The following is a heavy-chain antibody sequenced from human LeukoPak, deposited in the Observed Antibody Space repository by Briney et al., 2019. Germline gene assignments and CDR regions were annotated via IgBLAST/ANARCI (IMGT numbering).Heavy chain of an antibody. CDR3: ARVSNYYGSGSDY. CDR2: IYSGGST. D-gene: IGHD3-10*01. V-gene: IGHV3-66*01. CDR1: GFTVSSNY. Sequence: GGSLRLSCAASGFTVSSNYMSWVRQAPGKGLEWVSVIYSGGSTYYAGSVKGRFTISRDNPKNTLYLQMNSLRAEDTAVYYCARVSNYYGSGSDYWGQGTLVTVSS. J-gene: IGHJ4*02.